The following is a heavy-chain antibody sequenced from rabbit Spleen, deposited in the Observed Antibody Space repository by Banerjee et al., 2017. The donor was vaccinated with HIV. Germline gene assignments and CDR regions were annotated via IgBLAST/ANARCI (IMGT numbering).Heavy chain of an antibody. D-gene: IGHD6-1*01. CDR3: ARRYDAYHYYGMDL. J-gene: IGHJ6*01. CDR2: IYAGSSGST. Sequence: QSLEESGGGLVKPGASLTLTCTASGFSFSSSYYMCWVRQAPGKGLEWIACIYAGSSGSTWYASWAKGRFTISKTSSTTVTLQMTSLTAADTATYFCARRYDAYHYYGMDLWGPGTLVTVS. CDR1: GFSFSSSYY. V-gene: IGHV1S40*01.